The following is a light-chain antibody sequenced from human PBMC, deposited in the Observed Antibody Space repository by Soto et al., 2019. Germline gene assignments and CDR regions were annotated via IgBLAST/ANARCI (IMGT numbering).Light chain of an antibody. CDR2: VNSGGSH. J-gene: IGLJ7*01. CDR1: SGHSNYA. CDR3: QTWGTGSAIVV. Sequence: QSVLTQSPSASASLGASVKLTCTLSSGHSNYAIAWHQQQPEKGPGYLMKVNSGGSHIKGDGIPDRFSGSSSGAERYLFISSLQSEDEADYYCQTWGTGSAIVVFGGGTQLTVL. V-gene: IGLV4-69*01.